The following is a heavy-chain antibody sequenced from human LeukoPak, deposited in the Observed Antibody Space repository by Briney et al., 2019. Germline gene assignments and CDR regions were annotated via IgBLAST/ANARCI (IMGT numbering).Heavy chain of an antibody. Sequence: GGSLRLSCAASGYTFSGYAMSWVRQAPGKGLEWVSSISASAGTTYYADSVKGRFTISRDNSKNTLDLQMNSLRAEDTAVYYCAKDPASYEYYFDYWGQGTLVTVSS. CDR1: GYTFSGYA. CDR3: AKDPASYEYYFDY. J-gene: IGHJ4*02. CDR2: ISASAGTT. D-gene: IGHD5-12*01. V-gene: IGHV3-23*01.